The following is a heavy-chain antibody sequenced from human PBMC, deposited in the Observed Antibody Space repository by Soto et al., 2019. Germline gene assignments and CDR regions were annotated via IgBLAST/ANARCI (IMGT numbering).Heavy chain of an antibody. J-gene: IGHJ4*02. CDR1: GGSIGSYY. CDR3: ARLLHYYDSSGYSTHPLDY. Sequence: SETLSLTCTVSGGSIGSYYGSWIRQPPGKGLEWIGYIYYSGSTNYNPSLKSRVTISVDTSKNQFSLKLSSVTAADTAVYYCARLLHYYDSSGYSTHPLDYWGQGTLVTVSS. CDR2: IYYSGST. D-gene: IGHD3-22*01. V-gene: IGHV4-59*01.